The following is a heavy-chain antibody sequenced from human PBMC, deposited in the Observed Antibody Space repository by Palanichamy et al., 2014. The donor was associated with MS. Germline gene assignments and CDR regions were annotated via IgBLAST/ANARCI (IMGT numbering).Heavy chain of an antibody. CDR2: INHSGST. CDR3: ARFPITMIVVGYFDY. V-gene: IGHV4-34*01. CDR1: GGVLQWLL. J-gene: IGHJ4*02. Sequence: QVQLQQWGAGLLKPSETLSLTCAVYGGVLQWLLLELDPPAPRKGLEWIGEINHSGSTNYNPSLKSRVTISVDTSKNQFSLKLSSVTAADTAVYYCARFPITMIVVGYFDYWGQGTLVTVSS. D-gene: IGHD3-22*01.